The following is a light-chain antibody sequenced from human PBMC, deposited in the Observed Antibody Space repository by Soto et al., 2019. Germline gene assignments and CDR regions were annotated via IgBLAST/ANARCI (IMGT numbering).Light chain of an antibody. Sequence: QSALTQPASVSGSPGQSITISCTGTSSDVGSYTLVSWYQQHPGKVPKLMIYEANKRPSGISNRFSGSKSGNTASLTISGLQAEDEADYYCCSYAGSSTLVFGGGTKVTVL. V-gene: IGLV2-23*01. J-gene: IGLJ2*01. CDR2: EAN. CDR1: SSDVGSYTL. CDR3: CSYAGSSTLV.